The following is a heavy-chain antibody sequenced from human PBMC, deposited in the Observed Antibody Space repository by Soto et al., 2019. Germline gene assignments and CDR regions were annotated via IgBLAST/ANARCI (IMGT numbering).Heavy chain of an antibody. J-gene: IGHJ6*03. Sequence: PSETLSLTCTVSGGSISSYYWSWIRQPPGKRLERIGYIYYSGSTNYNPSLNSRVTISVDTSKNQFSLKLSSVTAADTAVYYCASHVNCSGGSCYGYYYYYYMDVWGKGTTVTVSS. CDR2: IYYSGST. CDR3: ASHVNCSGGSCYGYYYYYYMDV. CDR1: GGSISSYY. V-gene: IGHV4-59*08. D-gene: IGHD2-15*01.